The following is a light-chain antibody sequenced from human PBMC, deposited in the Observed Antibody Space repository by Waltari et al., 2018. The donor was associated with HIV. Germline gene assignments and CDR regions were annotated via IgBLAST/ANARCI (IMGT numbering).Light chain of an antibody. CDR3: YSTDNSGTHIRV. CDR1: ALPNKF. V-gene: IGLV3-10*01. Sequence: SYELTQPPSVSVSPGQTARITCSGAALPNKFAYWYQQKSGQAPVLVIYEDSKRPSGIPQRFSGSSSGTMATLTISGAQVADEADYYCYSTDNSGTHIRVFGGGTKLTVL. J-gene: IGLJ2*01. CDR2: EDS.